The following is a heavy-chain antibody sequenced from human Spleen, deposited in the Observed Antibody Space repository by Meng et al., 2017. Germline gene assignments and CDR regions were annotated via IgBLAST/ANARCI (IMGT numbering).Heavy chain of an antibody. J-gene: IGHJ3*02. CDR2: IWYDGSDK. CDR1: GFSFSAYA. D-gene: IGHD1-26*01. Sequence: GESLKISCAASGFSFSAYAMHWVRQAPGKGLEWVAVIWYDGSDKYYADSVKGRFTISRDNSKNTLYLQMNSLRAEDTAVYYCARDHLKYSGTYCAFDIWGQGKMV. V-gene: IGHV3-33*01. CDR3: ARDHLKYSGTYCAFDI.